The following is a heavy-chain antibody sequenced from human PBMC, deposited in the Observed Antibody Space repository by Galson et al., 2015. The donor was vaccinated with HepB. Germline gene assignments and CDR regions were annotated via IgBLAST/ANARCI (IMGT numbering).Heavy chain of an antibody. CDR1: GFSLSTSGVG. D-gene: IGHD3-3*01. J-gene: IGHJ4*02. V-gene: IGHV2-5*02. CDR3: WRPSNRRRSHYDFWSGKTYIDY. Sequence: PALVKPTQTLTLTCTFSGFSLSTSGVGVGWIRQPPGKALEWLALIYWDDDKRYSPSLKSRLTITKDTSKNQVVLTMTNMDPVDTATYYCWRPSNRRRSHYDFWSGKTYIDYWGQGTLVTVSS. CDR2: IYWDDDK.